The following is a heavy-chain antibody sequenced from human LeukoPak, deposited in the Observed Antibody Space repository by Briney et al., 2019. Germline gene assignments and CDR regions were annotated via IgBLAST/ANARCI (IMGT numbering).Heavy chain of an antibody. Sequence: ASVKVSCKASGYTFTSYDINWVRQATGQGLEWMGWMNPNSGNTGYAQKFQGRVTMTRNTSISTAYMELSSLRSEDTAVYYCAREVRYCSSTSCHLYYFDYWGQGTLVTVSS. CDR1: GYTFTSYD. D-gene: IGHD2-2*01. CDR2: MNPNSGNT. V-gene: IGHV1-8*01. CDR3: AREVRYCSSTSCHLYYFDY. J-gene: IGHJ4*02.